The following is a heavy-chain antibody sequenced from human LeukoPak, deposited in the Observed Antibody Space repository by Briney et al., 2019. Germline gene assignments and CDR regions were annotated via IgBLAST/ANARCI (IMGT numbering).Heavy chain of an antibody. CDR1: GYTFTSYG. CDR2: ISAYNGNT. D-gene: IGHD3-22*01. V-gene: IGHV1-18*01. J-gene: IGHJ4*02. CDR3: ARDLSHRYYHSTGYAFDY. Sequence: ASVKVSCKASGYTFTSYGISWVRQAPGQGLEWMGWISAYNGNTNYAQKFQGRVTMTRDTSTSTVYMDLSSLRSEDTAMYYCARDLSHRYYHSTGYAFDYWGQGTLVTVSS.